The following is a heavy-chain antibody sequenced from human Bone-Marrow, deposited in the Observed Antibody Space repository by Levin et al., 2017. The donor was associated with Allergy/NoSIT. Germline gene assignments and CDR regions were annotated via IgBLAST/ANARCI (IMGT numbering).Heavy chain of an antibody. V-gene: IGHV3-30-3*01. D-gene: IGHD2-2*01. CDR1: GFTFSSYA. CDR3: ARDPARDIVLVPAAMRGMDV. Sequence: PGGSLRLSCAASGFTFSSYAMHWVRQAPGKGLEWVAVISYDGSNKYYADSVKGRFTISRDNSKNTLYLQMNSLRAEDTAVYYCARDPARDIVLVPAAMRGMDVWGQGTTVTVSS. CDR2: ISYDGSNK. J-gene: IGHJ6*02.